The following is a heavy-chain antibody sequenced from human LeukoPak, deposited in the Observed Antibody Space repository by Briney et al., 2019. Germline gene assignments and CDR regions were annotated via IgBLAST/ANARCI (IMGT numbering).Heavy chain of an antibody. CDR2: ISYDGSKK. CDR3: ARAGCSSPSCFVGD. J-gene: IGHJ4*02. CDR1: GFTFSSYA. V-gene: IGHV3-30-3*01. D-gene: IGHD2-2*01. Sequence: GGSLILSCAASGFTFSSYAMHWVRQAPGKGLEWVAVISYDGSKKYYADSVKGRFTISRDNSKDTLYLQMNSLKTEDTAVYYCARAGCSSPSCFVGDWGQGTLVTVSS.